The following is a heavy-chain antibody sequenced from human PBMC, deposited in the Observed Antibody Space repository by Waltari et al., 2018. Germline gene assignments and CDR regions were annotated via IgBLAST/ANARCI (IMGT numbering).Heavy chain of an antibody. CDR3: ARDGLGLWLNY. CDR1: GFTFSSYG. D-gene: IGHD5-18*01. Sequence: QVQLVESGGGVVQPGRSLRLSCAASGFTFSSYGMHWVRQAPGKGLEWVAVIWYDGSNKYYADSVKGRFTISRDNSKNTLYLQMNSLRAEDTAVYYCARDGLGLWLNYWGQGTLVTVSS. CDR2: IWYDGSNK. V-gene: IGHV3-33*01. J-gene: IGHJ4*02.